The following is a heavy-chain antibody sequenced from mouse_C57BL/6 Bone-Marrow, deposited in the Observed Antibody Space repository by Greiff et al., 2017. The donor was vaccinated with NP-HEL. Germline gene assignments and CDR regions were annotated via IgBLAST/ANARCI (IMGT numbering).Heavy chain of an antibody. V-gene: IGHV5-4*03. J-gene: IGHJ4*01. CDR3: ARELRRYAMDY. CDR1: GFTFSSYA. Sequence: EVKLVESGGGLVKPGGSLKLSCAASGFTFSSYAMSWVRQTPEKRLEWVATISDGGSYTYYPDNVKGRFTISRDNAKNNLYLQMSQLKSEDTAMYYCARELRRYAMDYWGQGTSVTVSS. CDR2: ISDGGSYT. D-gene: IGHD2-4*01.